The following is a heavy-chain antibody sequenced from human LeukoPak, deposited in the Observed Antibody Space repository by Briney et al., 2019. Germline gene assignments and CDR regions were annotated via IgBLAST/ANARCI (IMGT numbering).Heavy chain of an antibody. J-gene: IGHJ4*02. V-gene: IGHV3-21*01. D-gene: IGHD3-10*01. CDR3: ASLGVTTFDY. Sequence: NPGGSLRLSCAASGFTFSSYSMNWVRQAPGKGLEWVSSISSSSSYIYYADSVKGRFTISRDNVKNSLYLQMTSLRAEDTAVYYCASLGVTTFDYWGQGTLVTVSS. CDR2: ISSSSSYI. CDR1: GFTFSSYS.